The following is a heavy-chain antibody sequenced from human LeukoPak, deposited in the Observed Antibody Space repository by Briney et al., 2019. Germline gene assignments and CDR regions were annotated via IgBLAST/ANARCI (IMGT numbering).Heavy chain of an antibody. D-gene: IGHD3-10*01. J-gene: IGHJ6*02. CDR3: ASLGWVRPPPQYGMDV. CDR2: ISSSSSYI. Sequence: GGSLRLSCAASGFTFSSYSMNWVRQAPGKGLEWVSSISSSSSYIYYADSVKGRFTISRDNAKNSLYLQMNSLRAEDTAVYYCASLGWVRPPPQYGMDVWGQGTTVTVSS. CDR1: GFTFSSYS. V-gene: IGHV3-21*01.